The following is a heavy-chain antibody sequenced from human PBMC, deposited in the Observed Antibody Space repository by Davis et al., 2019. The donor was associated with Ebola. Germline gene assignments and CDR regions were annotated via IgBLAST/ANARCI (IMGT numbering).Heavy chain of an antibody. J-gene: IGHJ6*02. D-gene: IGHD6-13*01. V-gene: IGHV4-4*07. CDR2: IYTSGST. CDR3: AREYSSSWYGDYGMDV. Sequence: PSETLSLTCTVSGGSISSYYWSWIRQPAGKGLEWIGRIYTSGSTNYNPSLKSRVTMSVDTSKNQFSLKLSSVTAADTAVYYCAREYSSSWYGDYGMDVWGQGTTVTVSS. CDR1: GGSISSYY.